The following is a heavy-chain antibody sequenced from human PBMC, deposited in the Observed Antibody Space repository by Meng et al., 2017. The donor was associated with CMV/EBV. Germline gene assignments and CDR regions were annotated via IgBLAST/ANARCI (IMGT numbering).Heavy chain of an antibody. CDR3: ARHEHWDASDI. CDR2: INWNGGST. D-gene: IGHD3-3*02. J-gene: IGHJ3*02. Sequence: GESLKISCAASGFTFDDYGMSWVRQAPGKGLEWVSGINWNGGSTGYADSVKGRFTISRDNAKNSLYLQMNSLRAEDTAVYYCARHEHWDASDIWGQGTMVTVSS. V-gene: IGHV3-20*04. CDR1: GFTFDDYG.